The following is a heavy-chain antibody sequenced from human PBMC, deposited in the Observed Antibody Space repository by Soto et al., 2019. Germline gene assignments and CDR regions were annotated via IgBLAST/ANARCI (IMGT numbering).Heavy chain of an antibody. J-gene: IGHJ4*02. Sequence: QLVASGGGLVQPGGSLRLSCAASGFTFNDHYMDWVRQAPGKGLEWVARSKSRGEGFTIEYAASLKGRFTISRDDSANSLYLQMNSRETDDTAVYYCTVWIEGACYWGRGILVTVSS. CDR2: SKSRGEGFTI. D-gene: IGHD3-16*01. V-gene: IGHV3-72*01. CDR3: TVWIEGACY. CDR1: GFTFNDHY.